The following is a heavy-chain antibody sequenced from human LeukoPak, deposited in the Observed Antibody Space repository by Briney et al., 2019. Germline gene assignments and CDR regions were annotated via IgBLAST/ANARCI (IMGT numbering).Heavy chain of an antibody. Sequence: GGSLRLSCAASGITFSSYWMSWVRQAPGKGLEWVANIKQDGSEKHYVDSVKGRFTISRDNAKNSLYLQMNSLRAEDTAVYYCARENPYSSSSPMWYWGQGTLVTVSS. CDR3: ARENPYSSSSPMWY. CDR1: GITFSSYW. D-gene: IGHD6-6*01. J-gene: IGHJ4*02. V-gene: IGHV3-7*01. CDR2: IKQDGSEK.